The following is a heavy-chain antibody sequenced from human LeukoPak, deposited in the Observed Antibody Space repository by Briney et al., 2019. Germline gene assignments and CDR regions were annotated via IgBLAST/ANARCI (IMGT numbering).Heavy chain of an antibody. D-gene: IGHD3-16*01. CDR2: INHSGST. CDR3: AREKIGTGTVLGKDYYYMDV. V-gene: IGHV4-34*01. Sequence: SETLSLTCAVYGGSFSGYYWSWIRQPPGKGLEWIGEINHSGSTNYNPSLKSRVTISVDTSKYQFSLKLSSVTAADTAMYYCAREKIGTGTVLGKDYYYMDVWGKGTTVTVSS. J-gene: IGHJ6*03. CDR1: GGSFSGYY.